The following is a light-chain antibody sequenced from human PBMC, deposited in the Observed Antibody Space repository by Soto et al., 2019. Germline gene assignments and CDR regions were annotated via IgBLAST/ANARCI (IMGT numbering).Light chain of an antibody. J-gene: IGLJ1*01. Sequence: QSVLTQPASVSGSPGQSITISCTGTSSDVGTYNNVSWYQQHPGKAPKVMIYEVTYRPSGVSNRFSGSKSGNTASLTISGLQAEDEAEYYCSSYTGSSTLYVFGTGTKVTVL. CDR2: EVT. CDR3: SSYTGSSTLYV. V-gene: IGLV2-14*01. CDR1: SSDVGTYNN.